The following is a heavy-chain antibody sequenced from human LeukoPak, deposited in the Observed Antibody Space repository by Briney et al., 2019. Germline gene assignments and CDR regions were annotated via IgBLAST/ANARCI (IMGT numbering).Heavy chain of an antibody. CDR3: AKVERGDSSWYDY. Sequence: PGRSLRLSCAASGFTFDDYAMHWVRQAPGKGLEWVSGISWNSGSIGYADSVKGRFTISRDNAKNSLYLQMNSLRAEDTAVYYCAKVERGDSSWYDYWGQGTLVTVSS. V-gene: IGHV3-9*01. CDR1: GFTFDDYA. D-gene: IGHD6-13*01. J-gene: IGHJ4*02. CDR2: ISWNSGSI.